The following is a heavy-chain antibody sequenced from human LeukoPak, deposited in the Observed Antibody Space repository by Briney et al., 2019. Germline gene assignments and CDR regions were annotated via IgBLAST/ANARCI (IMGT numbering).Heavy chain of an antibody. CDR2: IYYSGST. J-gene: IGHJ3*02. D-gene: IGHD6-19*01. V-gene: IGHV4-59*12. CDR1: GGSISSYY. CDR3: ARGGIAVAGFDI. Sequence: PSETLSLTCTVSGGSISSYYWSWIRQPPGKGLEWIGYIYYSGSTNYNPSLKSRVTISVDTSKNQFSLKLSSVTAADTAVYYCARGGIAVAGFDIWGQGTMVTVSS.